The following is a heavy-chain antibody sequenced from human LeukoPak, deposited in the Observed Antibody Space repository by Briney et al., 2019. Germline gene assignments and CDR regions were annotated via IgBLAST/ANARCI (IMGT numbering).Heavy chain of an antibody. V-gene: IGHV3-72*01. CDR3: ARPIYYHDSSGFDY. CDR1: GFTFSDHY. J-gene: IGHJ4*02. D-gene: IGHD3-22*01. CDR2: TRNKANSYTT. Sequence: PGGSLRLSCAASGFTFSDHYMDWVRQAPGKGLEWVGRTRNKANSYTTEYAASVKGRFTISRDDSKNSLYLQMNSLKTEDTAVYYCARPIYYHDSSGFDYWGQGTLVTVSS.